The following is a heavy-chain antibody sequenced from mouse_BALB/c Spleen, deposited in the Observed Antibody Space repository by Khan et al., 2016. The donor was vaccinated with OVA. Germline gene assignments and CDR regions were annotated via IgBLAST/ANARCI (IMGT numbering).Heavy chain of an antibody. V-gene: IGHV1S81*02. D-gene: IGHD3-2*02. J-gene: IGHJ3*01. CDR2: INPSDGDT. Sequence: QVQLKESGAELVKPGASVKLSCKASGYTFTSYYMYWVKQRPGQGLEWIGEINPSDGDTNFDDKFKSKATLTVDKSSSTAYMQISSLTSEDSAVYYCTRSGYRTFAYWGQGTPVTVSA. CDR3: TRSGYRTFAY. CDR1: GYTFTSYY.